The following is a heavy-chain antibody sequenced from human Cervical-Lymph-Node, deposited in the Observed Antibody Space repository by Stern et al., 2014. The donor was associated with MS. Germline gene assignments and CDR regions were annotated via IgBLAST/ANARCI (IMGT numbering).Heavy chain of an antibody. CDR1: GYTFTYYA. CDR2: ISPYNGNT. Sequence: QAQLVQSGAEVKKPGASVNVSCKTSGYTFTYYAISWIRQAPGQGLEWVGWISPYNGNTNFVQKLQGRVAMTTDTSTSTAYMELRSLRSDDTAVYYCARDDDYTRRAIDYWGQGTLVTVSS. V-gene: IGHV1-18*01. CDR3: ARDDDYTRRAIDY. D-gene: IGHD4-11*01. J-gene: IGHJ4*02.